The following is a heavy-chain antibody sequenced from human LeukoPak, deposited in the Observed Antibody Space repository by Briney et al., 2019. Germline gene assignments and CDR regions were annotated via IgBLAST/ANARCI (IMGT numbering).Heavy chain of an antibody. CDR2: IYSGGST. CDR3: ARRITMVRGVISDAFDI. D-gene: IGHD3-10*01. Sequence: GGSLRLSCAASGFTVSSNYMSWVRQAPGKGLEWVSVIYSGGSTYYADSVKDRFTISRDNSKNTLYLQMNSLRAEDTAVYYCARRITMVRGVISDAFDIWGQGTMVTVSS. J-gene: IGHJ3*02. V-gene: IGHV3-66*04. CDR1: GFTVSSNY.